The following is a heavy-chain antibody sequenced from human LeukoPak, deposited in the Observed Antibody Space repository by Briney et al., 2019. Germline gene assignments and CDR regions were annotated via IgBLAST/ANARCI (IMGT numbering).Heavy chain of an antibody. D-gene: IGHD3-10*01. CDR3: AKLPVLLWFGELLSLTDY. CDR2: IRYDGSNK. Sequence: PGGSLRLSCAASGFTFSSYWMSWVRQAPGKGLEWVAFIRYDGSNKYYADSAKCRFTISRDNSKNTPYLQMNSLRAEDTAVYYCAKLPVLLWFGELLSLTDYWGQGTLVTVSS. J-gene: IGHJ4*02. V-gene: IGHV3-30*02. CDR1: GFTFSSYW.